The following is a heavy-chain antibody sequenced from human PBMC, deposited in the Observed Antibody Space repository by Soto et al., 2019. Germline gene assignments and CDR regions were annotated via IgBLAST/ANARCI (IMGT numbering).Heavy chain of an antibody. J-gene: IGHJ4*02. CDR2: MNLDTGGT. CDR1: GYRFTNYY. CDR3: ARDVNFARRGYSFAFDL. V-gene: IGHV1-2*06. Sequence: QVQLVQSGAEVKKPGASVRVSCKASGYRFTNYYIHWVRQAPGQGLEWMGRMNLDTGGTTYAQKSQGRVTMTRDTSISTAYMEVTNLKSDDTAIYYCARDVNFARRGYSFAFDLWGQGTLVTVSS. D-gene: IGHD5-12*01.